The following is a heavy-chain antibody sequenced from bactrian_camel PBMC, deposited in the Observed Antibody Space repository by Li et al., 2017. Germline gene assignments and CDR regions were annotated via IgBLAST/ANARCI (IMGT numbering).Heavy chain of an antibody. CDR2: IDGAVGTP. V-gene: IGHV3S40*01. J-gene: IGHJ4*01. D-gene: IGHD4*01. CDR1: GVTFSWWF. CDR3: AAATGARWRRENDYQH. Sequence: VQLVESGGGLVQPGGSLRLSCSASGVTFSWWFIGWFRQAPGKEREWVATIDGAVGTPHYADSVKGRFTISENNAKDTVYLQMNNLNPDDTAVYYCAAATGARWRRENDYQHWGQGTQVTVS.